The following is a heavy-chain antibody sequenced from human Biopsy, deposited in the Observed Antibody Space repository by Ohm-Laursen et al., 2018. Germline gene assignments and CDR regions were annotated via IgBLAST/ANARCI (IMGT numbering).Heavy chain of an antibody. CDR3: ARELGNGMDV. J-gene: IGHJ6*02. Sequence: GSLRLSCSASGFTFSSYTMTWVRQAPGRGLEWVSSISSTSDYIYYADSVKGRFTISRDSTKNSLYLQMKSLRAEDTAVYYCARELGNGMDVWGQGTPVTVSS. CDR1: GFTFSSYT. V-gene: IGHV3-21*04. CDR2: ISSTSDYI.